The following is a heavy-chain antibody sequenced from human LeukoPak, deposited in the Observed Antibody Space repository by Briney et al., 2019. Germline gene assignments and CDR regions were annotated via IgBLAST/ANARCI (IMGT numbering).Heavy chain of an antibody. J-gene: IGHJ4*02. CDR2: IYGGGST. CDR3: ARAPSSSSWNY. D-gene: IGHD6-13*01. V-gene: IGHV3-53*04. Sequence: GGSLRLSCAASGFTVSSNYMSWVRQAPGKGLEWVSVIYGGGSTYYADSVKGRFTISRHNSKNTLYLQMNSLRAEDTAVYYCARAPSSSSWNYWGQGTLVTVSS. CDR1: GFTVSSNY.